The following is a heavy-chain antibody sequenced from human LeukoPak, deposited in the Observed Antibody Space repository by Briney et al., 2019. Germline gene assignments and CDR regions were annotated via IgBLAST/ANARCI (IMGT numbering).Heavy chain of an antibody. V-gene: IGHV3-23*01. D-gene: IGHD3-10*01. CDR1: GFTFSSYA. CDR2: ISGSGGST. CDR3: ANFGSGSYVGGFDY. J-gene: IGHJ4*02. Sequence: GGSLRLPCAASGFTFSSYAMSWVRQAPGKGLEWVSAISGSGGSTYYADSVKGRFTISRDNSKNTLYLQMNSLRAEDTAVYYCANFGSGSYVGGFDYWGQGTLVTVSS.